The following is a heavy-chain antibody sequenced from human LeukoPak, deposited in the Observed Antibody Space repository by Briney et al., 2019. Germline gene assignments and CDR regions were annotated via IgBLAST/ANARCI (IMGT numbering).Heavy chain of an antibody. CDR3: ARVRGGSYYDFWSGYLSTYNWFDP. D-gene: IGHD3-3*01. CDR2: IYYSGST. CDR1: GVSISSHY. V-gene: IGHV4-59*11. Sequence: SETLSLTCTVSGVSISSHYWSWIRQPPGKGLEWIGYIYYSGSTNYNPSLKSRVTISVDTSKNQFSLKLSSVTGADTAVYYCARVRGGSYYDFWSGYLSTYNWFDPGGQGTLVTVSS. J-gene: IGHJ5*02.